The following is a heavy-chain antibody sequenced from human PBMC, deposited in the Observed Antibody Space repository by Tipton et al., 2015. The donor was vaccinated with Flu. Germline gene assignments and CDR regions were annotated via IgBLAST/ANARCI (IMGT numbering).Heavy chain of an antibody. D-gene: IGHD3-3*01. Sequence: QLVQSGAEVKKPGASVKVSCKTSGYSFNTYGISWVRQAPGQGLEWMGWISAYTDNRNYAQRFQGRVTMTTDTSTNTAFMEVKSLTSDDTAVYYCEGDMPQGVVIIPPAKRVDYRGKGTLVTVST. CDR1: GYSFNTYG. V-gene: IGHV1-18*01. J-gene: IGHJ4*02. CDR3: EGDMPQGVVIIPPAKRVDY. CDR2: ISAYTDNR.